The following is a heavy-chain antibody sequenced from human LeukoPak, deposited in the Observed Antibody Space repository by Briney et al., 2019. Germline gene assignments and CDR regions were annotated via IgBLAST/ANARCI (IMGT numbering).Heavy chain of an antibody. Sequence: ASVKVSCKASGYTFTGYYMHWVRQAPGQGLEWMGRINPNSGGTNYAQKFQGRVTITRDTSASTAYMELSSLRSEDTAVYYCARRGDTAMVNLDYWGQGTLVTVSS. D-gene: IGHD5-18*01. V-gene: IGHV1-2*06. J-gene: IGHJ4*02. CDR3: ARRGDTAMVNLDY. CDR2: INPNSGGT. CDR1: GYTFTGYY.